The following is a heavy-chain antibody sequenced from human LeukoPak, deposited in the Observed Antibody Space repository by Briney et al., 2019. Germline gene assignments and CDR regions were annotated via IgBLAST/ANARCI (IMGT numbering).Heavy chain of an antibody. D-gene: IGHD5-18*01. Sequence: ASVKVSCKASGYTFTGYYMHWVRQAPGQGLEWMGWINPNSGGTNYAQKFQGRVTMTRDTSISTAYMVLSRLRSDDTAVYYCARGEGYSYGALSYWGQGTLVTVSS. CDR1: GYTFTGYY. CDR3: ARGEGYSYGALSY. CDR2: INPNSGGT. V-gene: IGHV1-2*02. J-gene: IGHJ4*02.